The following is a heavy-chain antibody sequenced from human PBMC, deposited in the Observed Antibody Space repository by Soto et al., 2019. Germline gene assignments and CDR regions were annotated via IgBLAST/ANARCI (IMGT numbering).Heavy chain of an antibody. CDR3: ARGAGYSSSWPFDP. CDR1: GGSMSGSF. CDR2: IYYSGNT. V-gene: IGHV4-59*01. D-gene: IGHD6-13*01. Sequence: QVQLQESGPGLVKPSETLSLTCTVSGGSMSGSFWSWIRQPPGKGLEWIGYIYYSGNTDYNPSLKSRVTISVDTSTNQFSLKLSSVPAADTAVYYCARGAGYSSSWPFDPWGQGTLVIVSS. J-gene: IGHJ5*02.